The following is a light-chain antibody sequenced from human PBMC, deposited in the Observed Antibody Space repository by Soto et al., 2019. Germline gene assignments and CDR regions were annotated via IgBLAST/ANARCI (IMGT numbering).Light chain of an antibody. CDR1: QGIRSW. CDR3: QQTNSFPLT. CDR2: AAS. J-gene: IGKJ4*01. V-gene: IGKV1-12*01. Sequence: DIQMTQSRSSVSASVGDRVTITCRASQGIRSWLAWYQQRPGKAPNLLIYAASSLQSGVPSRFSGSGSGTDFTLTISNLQPEDFATYYCQQTNSFPLTFGGGTKVDIK.